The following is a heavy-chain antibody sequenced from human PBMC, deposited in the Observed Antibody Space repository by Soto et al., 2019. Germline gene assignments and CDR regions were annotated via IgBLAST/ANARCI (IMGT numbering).Heavy chain of an antibody. J-gene: IGHJ4*02. CDR1: GFTFSSFW. CDR3: VREDYGGGLCKRFDY. CDR2: INGVGTVI. V-gene: IGHV3-74*01. Sequence: EVHLVESGGGLVQPGGSLRLSCAASGFTFSSFWMHWARQAPGKGLVWLSSINGVGTVIPHADSVKGRFTVSRDNAKNTLFLQMNNLRFEDTAVYYCVREDYGGGLCKRFDYWGQGTQVTVSS. D-gene: IGHD4-17*01.